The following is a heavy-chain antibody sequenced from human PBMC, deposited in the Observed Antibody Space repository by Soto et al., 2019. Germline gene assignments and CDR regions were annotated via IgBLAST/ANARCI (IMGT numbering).Heavy chain of an antibody. V-gene: IGHV3-11*01. J-gene: IGHJ4*02. Sequence: GGSLRLSCAASGFTFSDYYMSWIRQAPGKGLEWVSYISSSGSTIYYADSVKGRFTISRDNAKNSLYLQMNSLRAEDTAVYYCASGLGLDIVVVPAANGVDYWGQGTLVTVSS. D-gene: IGHD2-2*03. CDR3: ASGLGLDIVVVPAANGVDY. CDR1: GFTFSDYY. CDR2: ISSSGSTI.